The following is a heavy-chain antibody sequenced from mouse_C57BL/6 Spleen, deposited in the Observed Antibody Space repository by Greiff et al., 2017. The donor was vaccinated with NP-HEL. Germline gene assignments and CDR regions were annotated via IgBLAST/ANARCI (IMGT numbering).Heavy chain of an antibody. CDR3: TRGGTAGAMDY. V-gene: IGHV1-15*01. D-gene: IGHD1-2*01. CDR1: GYTFTDYE. Sequence: VQLQESGAELVRPGASVTLSCKASGYTFTDYEMHWVKQTPVHGLEWIGAIDPETGGTAYNQKFKGKAILTADKSSSTAYMELRSLTSEDSAVYYCTRGGTAGAMDYWGQGTSVTVSS. J-gene: IGHJ4*01. CDR2: IDPETGGT.